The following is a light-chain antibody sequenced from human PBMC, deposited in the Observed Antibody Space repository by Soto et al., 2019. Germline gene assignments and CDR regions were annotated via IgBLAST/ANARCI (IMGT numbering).Light chain of an antibody. CDR3: TVWDDSLRGRL. V-gene: IGLV1-47*01. J-gene: IGLJ2*01. CDR1: SSNIESNY. CDR2: RNN. Sequence: QSVLTQPPSASGTPGQRVTISCSGSSSNIESNYVYWYQQLPGTAPRLLIYRNNQRPSGVPGRFSGSKSGTSASLAISALRSEDEADYYCTVWDDSLRGRLFGGGTKLTVL.